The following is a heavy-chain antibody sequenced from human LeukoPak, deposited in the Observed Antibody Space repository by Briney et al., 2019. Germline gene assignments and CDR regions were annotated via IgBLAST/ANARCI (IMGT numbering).Heavy chain of an antibody. D-gene: IGHD4-11*01. V-gene: IGHV4-30-4*01. CDR2: IYYSGST. CDR3: ARRGSKRSKVTTGYSIGAFDI. Sequence: PSETLSLTCTVSGGSISSGDYYWSWIRQPPGKGLEWIGYIYYSGSTNYNPSLKSRVTISVDTSKNQFSLKLSSVTAADTAVYYCARRGSKRSKVTTGYSIGAFDIWGQGTMVTVSS. J-gene: IGHJ3*02. CDR1: GGSISSGDYY.